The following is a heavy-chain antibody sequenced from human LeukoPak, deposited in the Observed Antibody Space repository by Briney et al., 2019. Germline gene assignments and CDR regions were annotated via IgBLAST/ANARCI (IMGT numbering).Heavy chain of an antibody. CDR2: LNPNSGDT. J-gene: IGHJ4*02. CDR1: GYTFTDYY. Sequence: GASVKVSCTASGYTFTDYYIHWVRQAPGQGLEWMGWLNPNSGDTNYTQKFQGRLTMTRDTSISTAYMELSSLRSEDTAVYYCARDRPGDSGYYFDYWGQGTLVTVSS. V-gene: IGHV1-2*02. D-gene: IGHD3-22*01. CDR3: ARDRPGDSGYYFDY.